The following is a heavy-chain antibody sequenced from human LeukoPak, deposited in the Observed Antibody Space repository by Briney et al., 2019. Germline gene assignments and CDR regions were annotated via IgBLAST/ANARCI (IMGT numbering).Heavy chain of an antibody. V-gene: IGHV4-38-2*02. Sequence: PSETLSLTCTVSGYSISSGYYWGWIRQPPGKGLEWIGSIYHSGSTYYNPSLKSRVTISVDTSKNQFSLKLSSVTAADTAVYYCASRQRWLQFRAFDIWGQGTMVTVSS. CDR3: ASRQRWLQFRAFDI. J-gene: IGHJ3*02. CDR1: GYSISSGYY. CDR2: IYHSGST. D-gene: IGHD5-24*01.